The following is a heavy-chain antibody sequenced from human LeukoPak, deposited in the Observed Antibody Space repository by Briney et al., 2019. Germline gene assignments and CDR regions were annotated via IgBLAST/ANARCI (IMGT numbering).Heavy chain of an antibody. CDR2: IDPSDSYS. V-gene: IGHV5-10-1*01. CDR3: ARHGLLQEDAFDI. D-gene: IGHD2-15*01. Sequence: GESLRISCKGSGYSFTNYGISWVRQMPGKGLEWMGRIDPSDSYSNYGPSFQGHVTISADRSISTAYLQWRSLKASDTAMYYCARHGLLQEDAFDIWGQGTMVTVSS. J-gene: IGHJ3*02. CDR1: GYSFTNYG.